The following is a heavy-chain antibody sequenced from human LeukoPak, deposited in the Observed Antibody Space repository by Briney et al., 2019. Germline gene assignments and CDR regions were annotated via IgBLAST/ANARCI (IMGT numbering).Heavy chain of an antibody. CDR2: ISGDGGST. D-gene: IGHD3-22*01. CDR3: AKDMDYYYDSSGYSGWDY. V-gene: IGHV3-43*02. CDR1: GFTFDDYA. Sequence: PGGSLRLSCAASGFTFDDYAMHWVRHAPGKGLEWVSLISGDGGSTYYADSVKGRFTISRDNSKNSLYLQMNSLRTEDTALYYCAKDMDYYYDSSGYSGWDYWGQGTLVTVSS. J-gene: IGHJ4*02.